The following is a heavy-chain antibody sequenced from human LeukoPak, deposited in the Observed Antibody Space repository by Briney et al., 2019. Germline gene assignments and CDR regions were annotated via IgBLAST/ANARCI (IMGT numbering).Heavy chain of an antibody. V-gene: IGHV4-59*01. CDR3: ARRTSYDTLTGYIYWYFDL. D-gene: IGHD3-9*01. J-gene: IGHJ2*01. Sequence: SETLSLTCTVSGGSISSYYWSWVRQPPGKGLEWIGYINYSGSTDYNSSLKGRVTMSVDTSKNQFSLKLSSVPAADTAVYFCARRTSYDTLTGYIYWYFDLWGRGTLVTVSS. CDR2: INYSGST. CDR1: GGSISSYY.